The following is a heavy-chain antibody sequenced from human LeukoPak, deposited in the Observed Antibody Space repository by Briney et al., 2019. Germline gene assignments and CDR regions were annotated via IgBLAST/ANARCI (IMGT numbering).Heavy chain of an antibody. CDR2: IAHSGRA. Sequence: SDTLSLTCSVSAYSISRGYYWGWIRQFPGQGLEWIASIAHSGRAYYSPSLKSRVTISVDTSKNQFSLSLTSVTAADTAVYYCARVTSWGFDYWGSGTLVTVSS. CDR1: AYSISRGYY. V-gene: IGHV4-38-2*02. CDR3: ARVTSWGFDY. D-gene: IGHD2-2*01. J-gene: IGHJ4*01.